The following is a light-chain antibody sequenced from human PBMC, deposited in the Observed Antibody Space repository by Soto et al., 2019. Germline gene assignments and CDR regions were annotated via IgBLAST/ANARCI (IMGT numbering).Light chain of an antibody. J-gene: IGKJ1*01. CDR2: GAS. V-gene: IGKV3-15*01. CDR3: QQYNDWPTWT. CDR1: QSVSSN. Sequence: DIVMTQSPATLSVSPGERATLSCRASQSVSSNLAWYQQKPGQAPRLLIFGASTRATGIPARFSGSGSGTEFTLTISSLQSEDFAVYYCQQYNDWPTWTFGHGTKVDIK.